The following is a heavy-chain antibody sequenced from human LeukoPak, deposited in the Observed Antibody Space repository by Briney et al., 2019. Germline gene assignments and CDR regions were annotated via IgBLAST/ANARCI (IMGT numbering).Heavy chain of an antibody. D-gene: IGHD2-2*02. V-gene: IGHV3-23*01. CDR3: ARDRSLYTSMLDS. Sequence: PGGSLRLSCAASGFTFTNFGMSWVRHAPGRGLEWDSAVSGGGGSTFYADSVKGRFTISRDNSKNTVYLQMNSLRAEDTAVYYCARDRSLYTSMLDSWGQGTLVTVSS. CDR1: GFTFTNFG. CDR2: VSGGGGST. J-gene: IGHJ4*02.